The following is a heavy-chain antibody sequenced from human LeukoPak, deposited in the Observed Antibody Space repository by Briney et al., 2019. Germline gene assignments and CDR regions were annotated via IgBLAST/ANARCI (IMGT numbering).Heavy chain of an antibody. CDR2: ISYDGSNK. CDR1: GFTFSSYG. V-gene: IGHV3-30*18. Sequence: PGGSLRLSCAASGFTFSSYGMHWVRQAPGKGLEWVAVISYDGSNKYYADSVKGRFTISRDNSKNTLYLQMNSLRAEDTAVYYCAKDGRSGYGDYYYGMDVWGQGTTVTVSS. CDR3: AKDGRSGYGDYYYGMDV. D-gene: IGHD3-3*01. J-gene: IGHJ6*02.